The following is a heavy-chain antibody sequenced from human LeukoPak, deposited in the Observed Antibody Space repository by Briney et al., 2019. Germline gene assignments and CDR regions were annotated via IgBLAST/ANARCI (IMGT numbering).Heavy chain of an antibody. V-gene: IGHV3-53*01. Sequence: GGSLRLSCAASGFTVSSNYMSWVRQAPGKGLEWVSVIYSGGSTYYADSVKGRFTISRDNSKSTLYLQMNSLRAEDTAVYYCTTHVIQRPEFDYWGQGTLVTVSS. CDR2: IYSGGST. J-gene: IGHJ4*02. CDR3: TTHVIQRPEFDY. CDR1: GFTVSSNY. D-gene: IGHD1-1*01.